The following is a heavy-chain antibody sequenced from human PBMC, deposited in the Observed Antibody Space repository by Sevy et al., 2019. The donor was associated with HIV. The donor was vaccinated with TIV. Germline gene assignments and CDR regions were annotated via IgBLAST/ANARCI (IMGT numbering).Heavy chain of an antibody. CDR3: ARDRGIAAADTPSY. J-gene: IGHJ4*02. V-gene: IGHV1-18*01. CDR1: GYTFTSYG. Sequence: ASVKVSCKASGYTFTSYGISWVRQAPGQGLEWMGWISAYNGNTNYAQKLQGRVTMTTDTSTSTAYMELMSLRSDDTAVYYCARDRGIAAADTPSYWGQGTLVTVSS. D-gene: IGHD6-13*01. CDR2: ISAYNGNT.